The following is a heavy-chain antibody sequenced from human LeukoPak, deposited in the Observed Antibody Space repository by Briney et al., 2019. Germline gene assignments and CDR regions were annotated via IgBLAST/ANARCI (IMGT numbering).Heavy chain of an antibody. CDR2: IYTSGST. J-gene: IGHJ5*02. Sequence: PSQTLSLTCTVSGGSMSSGSYYWNWIRQPAGTGLEWIGRIYTSGSTNYSPSLKSRVTISVDTSKNHFSLKLSSVTAADTAVYYCARVFDLWGQGTLVTVSS. V-gene: IGHV4-61*02. CDR3: ARVFDL. CDR1: GGSMSSGSYY.